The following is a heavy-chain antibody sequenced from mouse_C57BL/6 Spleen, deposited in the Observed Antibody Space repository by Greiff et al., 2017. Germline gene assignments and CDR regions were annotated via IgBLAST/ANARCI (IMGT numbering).Heavy chain of an antibody. V-gene: IGHV5-6*01. CDR1: GFTFSSYG. J-gene: IGHJ2*01. CDR3: ARQDQDYFDY. CDR2: ISSGGSYT. D-gene: IGHD3-2*02. Sequence: EVQLVESGGDLVKPGGSLKLSCAASGFTFSSYGMSWVRQTPDKRLEWVATISSGGSYTYYPDSVKGRFTISRDNAKNTLYLQMSSLKSEDTAMYYCARQDQDYFDYWGQGTTLTVSS.